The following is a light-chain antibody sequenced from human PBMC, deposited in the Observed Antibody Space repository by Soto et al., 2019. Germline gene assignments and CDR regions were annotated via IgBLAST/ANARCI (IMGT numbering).Light chain of an antibody. Sequence: QSVLTQPRSVSGSPGQQVTISCTGTSSDVGGYKYVSWYQRHPGEAPKLLIYDVSERPSGVPDRFSGSKSGNTASLTISGLQAEDEADYFCCSFAGSHSVVFGGGTKVTVL. V-gene: IGLV2-11*01. CDR2: DVS. CDR1: SSDVGGYKY. CDR3: CSFAGSHSVV. J-gene: IGLJ3*02.